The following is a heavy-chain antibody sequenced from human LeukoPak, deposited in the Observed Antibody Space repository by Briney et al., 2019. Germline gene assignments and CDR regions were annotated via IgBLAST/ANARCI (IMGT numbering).Heavy chain of an antibody. D-gene: IGHD2-15*01. CDR2: INAGNGNR. CDR3: ARGADIVVVVPTLYYFDY. J-gene: IGHJ4*02. V-gene: IGHV1-3*01. Sequence: ASVKVSCKASGYTFTSYAMHWVRQAPGQRLEWMGWINAGNGNRKYSQKFQGRVTITRDTSASTAYMELSSLRSEDTAVYYCARGADIVVVVPTLYYFDYWGQGTLVTVSS. CDR1: GYTFTSYA.